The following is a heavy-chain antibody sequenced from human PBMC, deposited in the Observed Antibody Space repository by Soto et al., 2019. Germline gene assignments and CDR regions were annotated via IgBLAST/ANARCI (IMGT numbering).Heavy chain of an antibody. J-gene: IGHJ4*02. CDR2: INTGNGNT. Sequence: QVQLVQSGAEVKKPGASVKVSSKPSGITSTTYAIHWVRQAPGQGLEWMGWINTGNGNTRYSQRFLGRVSLTTDTSASTASMALSSLTSEDTAVYYCARAISGYVTWGQGTLITVSS. CDR3: ARAISGYVT. D-gene: IGHD5-12*01. CDR1: GITSTTYA. V-gene: IGHV1-3*04.